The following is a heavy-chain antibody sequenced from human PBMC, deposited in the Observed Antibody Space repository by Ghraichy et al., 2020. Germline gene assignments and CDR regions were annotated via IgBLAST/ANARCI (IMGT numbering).Heavy chain of an antibody. V-gene: IGHV1-8*02. J-gene: IGHJ6*02. D-gene: IGHD3-10*01. CDR2: MNTNRGDT. CDR1: GFTFTNYD. CDR3: ARSPSMSRGYYNYYGLDV. Sequence: SVKVSCKATGFTFTNYDINWVRQAPGQGLEWMGWMNTNRGDTIYAEKFQGRVTMSRNTSITTGYLELRDLKSEDTAIYYCARSPSMSRGYYNYYGLDVWGQGTTVTVSS.